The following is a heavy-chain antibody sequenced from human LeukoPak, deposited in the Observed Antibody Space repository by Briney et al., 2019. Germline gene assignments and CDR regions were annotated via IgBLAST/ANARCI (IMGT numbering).Heavy chain of an antibody. J-gene: IGHJ4*02. D-gene: IGHD6-6*01. CDR2: IYYTGST. CDR1: AGSISSYY. CDR3: ARDSIAARGRAFDY. Sequence: SETLSLTCTVSAGSISSYYWSWIRQTQGKGLEWIRYIYYTGSTNDNPSIKSRVTISVDPSKNQFSLKLSSVTAADTAVYYCARDSIAARGRAFDYWGQGTLVTVSS. V-gene: IGHV4-59*01.